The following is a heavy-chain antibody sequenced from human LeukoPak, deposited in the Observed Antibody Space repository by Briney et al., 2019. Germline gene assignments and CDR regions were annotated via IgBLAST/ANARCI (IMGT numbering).Heavy chain of an antibody. Sequence: ASVTVSCKASGYTFTSYYMHWVRQAPGQGLEWMGIINPSGGSTSYAQKFQGRVTMTRDTSTSTVYMELCSLRSEDTAVYYCARDSGYDLRVLDYYGMDVWGQGTTVTVSS. CDR1: GYTFTSYY. CDR2: INPSGGST. D-gene: IGHD5-12*01. CDR3: ARDSGYDLRVLDYYGMDV. V-gene: IGHV1-46*01. J-gene: IGHJ6*02.